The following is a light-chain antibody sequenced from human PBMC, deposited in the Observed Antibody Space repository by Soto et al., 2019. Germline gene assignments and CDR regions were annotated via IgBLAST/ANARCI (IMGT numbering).Light chain of an antibody. CDR2: DAS. Sequence: EIVLTQSPATLSLSPGERATLSCGASRSVSSYLAWYQQKPGQAPRLLIYDASYRATGIPARFSGSGSGTDFPLPISGLEPEDFEVYYCQHRSDWPPRLSFGGGTKVEIK. CDR1: RSVSSY. J-gene: IGKJ4*01. CDR3: QHRSDWPPRLS. V-gene: IGKV3-11*01.